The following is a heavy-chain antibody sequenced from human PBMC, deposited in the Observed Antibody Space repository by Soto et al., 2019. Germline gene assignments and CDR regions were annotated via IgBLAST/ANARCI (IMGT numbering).Heavy chain of an antibody. V-gene: IGHV3-23*01. Sequence: PGGSLRLSCAASGFTFSSYAMSWVRQAPGKGLEWVSSITGSGGSTYYADSVKGRFTISRDSSKNTLYLLMNSLRAEDTAVYYCAKDKNYYDSSGTYRYYFDYWGQGTLVTVSS. D-gene: IGHD3-22*01. CDR2: ITGSGGST. CDR1: GFTFSSYA. CDR3: AKDKNYYDSSGTYRYYFDY. J-gene: IGHJ4*02.